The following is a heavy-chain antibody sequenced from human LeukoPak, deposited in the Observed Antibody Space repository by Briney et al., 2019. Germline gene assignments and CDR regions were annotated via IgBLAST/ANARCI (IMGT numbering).Heavy chain of an antibody. CDR3: AKDPLGVVDAFDL. Sequence: GGSLRLSCVGSGFTFSTYAINWVRQAPGKGLEWVSTISGSSSNTYYAESVKGRFTISRDNSKNTVFLQMNSLRAEDTAIYYCAKDPLGVVDAFDLWGQGTVVAVSS. J-gene: IGHJ3*01. D-gene: IGHD2-21*01. CDR2: ISGSSSNT. V-gene: IGHV3-23*01. CDR1: GFTFSTYA.